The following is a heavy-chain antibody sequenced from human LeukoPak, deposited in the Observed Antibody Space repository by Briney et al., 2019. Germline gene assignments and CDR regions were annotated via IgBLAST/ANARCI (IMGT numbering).Heavy chain of an antibody. CDR3: ARSDCSSTSCYRMSWFDP. J-gene: IGHJ5*02. CDR2: IDPSDSYT. V-gene: IGHV5-10-1*01. D-gene: IGHD2-2*02. Sequence: GESLKISCKGSGYSFTSYWISWVRQMPGKGLEWMGRIDPSDSYTNYSPSFQGHVTISADKSISTAYLQWSSPKASDTAMYYCARSDCSSTSCYRMSWFDPWGQGTLVTVSS. CDR1: GYSFTSYW.